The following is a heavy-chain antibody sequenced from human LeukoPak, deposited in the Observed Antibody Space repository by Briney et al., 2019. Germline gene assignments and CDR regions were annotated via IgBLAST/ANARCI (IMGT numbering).Heavy chain of an antibody. Sequence: PGGSLRLSCAASGFTFSSFAMSWVRQAPGKGLEWASYISSTSSTIYYADSVKGRFTISRDNAKNSLYLQMNSLRDEDTALYYCARSGNYDCWGQGTLVTVSS. CDR1: GFTFSSFA. CDR3: ARSGNYDC. D-gene: IGHD1-1*01. J-gene: IGHJ4*02. CDR2: ISSTSSTI. V-gene: IGHV3-48*02.